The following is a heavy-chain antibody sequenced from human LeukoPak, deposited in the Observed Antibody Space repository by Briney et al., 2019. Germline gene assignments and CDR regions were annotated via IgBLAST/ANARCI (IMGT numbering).Heavy chain of an antibody. J-gene: IGHJ5*02. CDR1: GLIVSSNY. V-gene: IGHV3-23*01. CDR2: ISGSGGST. Sequence: PPGGSLRLSCVASGLIVSSNYMTWVRQAPGKGLEWVSAISGSGGSTYYADSVKGRFTISRDNSKNTLYLQMNSLRAEDTAVYYCAKVRSITIFGVGGSDWFDPWGQGTLVTVSS. D-gene: IGHD3-3*01. CDR3: AKVRSITIFGVGGSDWFDP.